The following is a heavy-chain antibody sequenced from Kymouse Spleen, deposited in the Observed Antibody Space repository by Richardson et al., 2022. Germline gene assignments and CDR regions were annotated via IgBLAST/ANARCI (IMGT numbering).Heavy chain of an antibody. CDR2: IYYSGST. CDR1: GGSISSSSYY. V-gene: IGHV4-39*01. Sequence: QLQLQESGPGLVKPSETLSLTCTVSGGSISSSSYYWGWIRQPPGKGLEWIGSIYYSGSTYYNPSLKSRVTISVDTSKNQFSLKLSSVTAADTAVYYCARQKAYGSGSSYFDYWGQGTLVTVSS. D-gene: IGHD3-10*01. CDR3: ARQKAYGSGSSYFDY. J-gene: IGHJ4*02.